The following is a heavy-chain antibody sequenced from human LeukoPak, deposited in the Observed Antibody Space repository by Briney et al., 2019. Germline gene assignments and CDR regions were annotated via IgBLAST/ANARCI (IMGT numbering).Heavy chain of an antibody. CDR1: GFTFSSYG. D-gene: IGHD3-22*01. V-gene: IGHV3-30*18. CDR3: AKDSSSYDWGYMDV. CDR2: MSYDGSNK. J-gene: IGHJ6*03. Sequence: PGRSLRLSCAASGFTFSSYGMHWVRQAPGKGLEWVAVMSYDGSNKYYADSVKGRFTISRDNSKNTLYLQMNSLRAEDTAVYYCAKDSSSYDWGYMDVWGKGTTVTISS.